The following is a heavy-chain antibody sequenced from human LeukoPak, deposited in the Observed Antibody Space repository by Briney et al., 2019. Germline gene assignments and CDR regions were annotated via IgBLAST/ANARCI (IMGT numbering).Heavy chain of an antibody. D-gene: IGHD6-6*01. CDR1: GYTFTSYD. Sequence: GASMKVSCKASGYTFTSYDVNWVRQATGQGLEWMGWVNPNSGNTAYAQNFQGRVTMTSDTSINTAYMELSSLRSEDTAVYYCARGAWTSSFDYWGQGTLVTVSS. CDR3: ARGAWTSSFDY. V-gene: IGHV1-8*01. J-gene: IGHJ4*02. CDR2: VNPNSGNT.